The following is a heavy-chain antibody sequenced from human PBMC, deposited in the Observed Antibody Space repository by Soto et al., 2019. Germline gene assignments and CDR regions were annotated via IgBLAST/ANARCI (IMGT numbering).Heavy chain of an antibody. V-gene: IGHV2-5*01. J-gene: IGHJ5*02. CDR2: IYWNDDK. Sequence: QITLKESGPTLVKPTQTLTLTRTFSGFSLSTSGVGVGWIRQPPGKALEWLALIYWNDDKRYSPSLKSRLTITKDTSKNQVVLTMTNMDPVDTATYYCAHSLVIAAAGIWVWFDPWGQGTLVTVSS. D-gene: IGHD6-13*01. CDR3: AHSLVIAAAGIWVWFDP. CDR1: GFSLSTSGVG.